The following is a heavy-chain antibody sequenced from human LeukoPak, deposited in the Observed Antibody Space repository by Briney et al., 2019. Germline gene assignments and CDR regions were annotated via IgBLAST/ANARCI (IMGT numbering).Heavy chain of an antibody. CDR3: ARAQESYGAFDI. J-gene: IGHJ3*02. Sequence: ASVKVSCKASGYTFTSYGISWVRQAPGQGLEWMGWISAYNGNTNYAQKPQGRVTMTTDTSTSTAYMELRSLRSDDTAVYYCARAQESYGAFDIWGQGTMVTVSS. CDR1: GYTFTSYG. D-gene: IGHD4-17*01. CDR2: ISAYNGNT. V-gene: IGHV1-18*01.